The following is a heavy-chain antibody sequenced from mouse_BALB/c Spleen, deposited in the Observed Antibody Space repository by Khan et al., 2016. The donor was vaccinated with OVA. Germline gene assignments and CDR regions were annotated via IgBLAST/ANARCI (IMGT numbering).Heavy chain of an antibody. Sequence: EVELVESGGGLVQPGGSRKLSCAASGFTFSRFGMHWVRQAPEKGLEWVAYISSGSSTIYYGDTVKGRFTISRDNPKNTLFLQMTSLGSEDTAMYYCARDSNFDYWGQGTTLTVSS. V-gene: IGHV5-17*02. CDR1: GFTFSRFG. J-gene: IGHJ2*01. CDR2: ISSGSSTI. CDR3: ARDSNFDY.